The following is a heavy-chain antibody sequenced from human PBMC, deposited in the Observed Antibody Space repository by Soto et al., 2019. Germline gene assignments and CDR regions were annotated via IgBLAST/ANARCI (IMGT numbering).Heavy chain of an antibody. J-gene: IGHJ4*02. D-gene: IGHD6-13*01. V-gene: IGHV4-38-2*01. Sequence: XETLSLTCAVAGYSISSGYYWGWIRQPPGKGLEWIGSIYHSGSTYYNPSLKSRVTISVDTSKNQFSLKLSSVTAADTAVYYCARGRSSWTDYWGQGTLVTVSS. CDR3: ARGRSSWTDY. CDR1: GYSISSGYY. CDR2: IYHSGST.